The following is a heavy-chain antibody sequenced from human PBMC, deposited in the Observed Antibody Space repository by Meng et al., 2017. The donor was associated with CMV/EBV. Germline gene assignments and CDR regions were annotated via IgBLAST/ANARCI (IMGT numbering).Heavy chain of an antibody. CDR3: ARFMSSSWDHYFDY. V-gene: IGHV1-2*02. Sequence: QGQWVESGGGVKKPGASVKVSCKASGYTFTGYYMHWVRQAPGQGLEWMGWINPNSGGTNYAQKFQGRVTMTRDTSISTAYMELSGLRSDDTAVYYCARFMSSSWDHYFDYWGQGTLVTVSS. J-gene: IGHJ4*02. D-gene: IGHD6-13*01. CDR1: GYTFTGYY. CDR2: INPNSGGT.